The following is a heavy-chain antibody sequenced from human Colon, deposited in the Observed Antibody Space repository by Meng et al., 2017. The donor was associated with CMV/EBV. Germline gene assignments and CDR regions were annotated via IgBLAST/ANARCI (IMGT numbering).Heavy chain of an antibody. D-gene: IGHD3-22*01. CDR1: GFAFSTFG. CDR2: ISSQSDYT. CDR3: AKLGRNDGDYDSYRWFAP. Sequence: GESLKISCAASGFAFSTFGMTWVRQIPGKGLDWVSSISSQSDYTFYADSVKGRFTISRDNSKNTLYLQMTSPRVEDTALYYCAKLGRNDGDYDSYRWFAPWGQGTQVTVSS. V-gene: IGHV3-23*01. J-gene: IGHJ5*02.